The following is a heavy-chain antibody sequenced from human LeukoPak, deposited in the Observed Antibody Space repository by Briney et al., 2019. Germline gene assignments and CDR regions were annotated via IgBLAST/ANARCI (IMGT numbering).Heavy chain of an antibody. CDR2: IVVSSGNT. Sequence: ASVKVSCKASGFTFTSSAMQWVRQARGQRLEWIGWIVVSSGNTNYAQKFQERVTITRDMSTSTAYMELSSLRSEDTAVYYCAAAGGYSGYVYRGVDAFDIWGQGTMVTVSS. D-gene: IGHD5-12*01. CDR1: GFTFTSSA. CDR3: AAAGGYSGYVYRGVDAFDI. V-gene: IGHV1-58*02. J-gene: IGHJ3*02.